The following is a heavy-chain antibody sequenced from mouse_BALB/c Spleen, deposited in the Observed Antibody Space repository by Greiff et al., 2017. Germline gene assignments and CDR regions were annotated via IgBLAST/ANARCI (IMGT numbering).Heavy chain of an antibody. CDR1: GFAFSSYD. V-gene: IGHV5-12-1*01. CDR3: ARSYYGSSSAWFAY. J-gene: IGHJ3*01. Sequence: EVHLVESGGGLVKPGGSLKLSCAASGFAFSSYDMSWVRQTPEKRLEWVAYISSGGGSTYYPDTVKGRFTISRDNAKNTLYLQMSSLKSEDTAMYYCARSYYGSSSAWFAYWGQGTLVTVSA. CDR2: ISSGGGST. D-gene: IGHD1-1*01.